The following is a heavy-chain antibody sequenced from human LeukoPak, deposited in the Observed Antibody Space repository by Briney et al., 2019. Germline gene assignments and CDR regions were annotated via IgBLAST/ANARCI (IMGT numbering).Heavy chain of an antibody. J-gene: IGHJ4*02. Sequence: GGSLRLSCAASGFTFSSYSMNWVRQAPGKGLEWVSSISSSSSYIYYADSVKGRFTISRDNAKNSLYLQMNSLRAEDTAVYYCARDTGSSGYCLLYYFDYWGQGTLVTVSS. CDR3: ARDTGSSGYCLLYYFDY. CDR1: GFTFSSYS. CDR2: ISSSSSYI. D-gene: IGHD3-22*01. V-gene: IGHV3-21*01.